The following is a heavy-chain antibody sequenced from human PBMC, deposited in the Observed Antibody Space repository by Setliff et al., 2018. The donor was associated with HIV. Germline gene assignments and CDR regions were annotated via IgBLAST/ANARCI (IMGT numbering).Heavy chain of an antibody. Sequence: PGGSLRLSCAASGFTFTSYAMNWVRQAPGKGLEWVSGISGGGDRTYHADSVRGRFTISRDNSKNTLYLQMNSLRAEDTAVYYCARDPYSSSWYVAFDYYYYMDVWGKGTTVTVSS. CDR1: GFTFTSYA. J-gene: IGHJ6*03. CDR3: ARDPYSSSWYVAFDYYYYMDV. V-gene: IGHV3-23*01. D-gene: IGHD6-13*01. CDR2: ISGGGDRT.